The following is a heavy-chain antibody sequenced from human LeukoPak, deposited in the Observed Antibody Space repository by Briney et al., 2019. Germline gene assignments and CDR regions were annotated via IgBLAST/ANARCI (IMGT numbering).Heavy chain of an antibody. Sequence: SETLSLTCAVYGGSFSGYYWSWIRQPPGKGLEWIGEINHSGSTNYNPSLKSRVTISVDTSKNQFSLKLSSVTAADTAVYYCARHGRYTSRGPPKPFDPWGQGTLVTVSS. CDR2: INHSGST. J-gene: IGHJ5*02. CDR3: ARHGRYTSRGPPKPFDP. CDR1: GGSFSGYY. V-gene: IGHV4-34*01. D-gene: IGHD3-9*01.